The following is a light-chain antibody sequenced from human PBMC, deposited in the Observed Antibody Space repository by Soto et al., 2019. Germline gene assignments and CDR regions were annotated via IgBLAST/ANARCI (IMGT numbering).Light chain of an antibody. V-gene: IGKV3-20*01. Sequence: EIVLTQSPGTLSLSPGERATLSCRASQSVNSDYLAWYQQKPGQAPRVLMYGASNRATGIPDRFSGSGSGTDFTLTISRLETEDFAVYSCQQYDQAPRTFGQGTKVEIK. CDR1: QSVNSDY. J-gene: IGKJ1*01. CDR3: QQYDQAPRT. CDR2: GAS.